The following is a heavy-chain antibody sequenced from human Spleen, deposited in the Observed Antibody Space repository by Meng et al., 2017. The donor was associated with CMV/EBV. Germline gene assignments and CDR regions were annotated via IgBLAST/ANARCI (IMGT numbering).Heavy chain of an antibody. CDR3: AHRTTVTSVDY. Sequence: CTVSGFSVSSSGVVVGWVRQFPGKALEWVAFIYWNDDKRYSPSLRSRLTITKDTSKNQVVLTMTYMDPVDTATYYCAHRTTVTSVDYWGQGTLVTVSS. V-gene: IGHV2-5*01. CDR2: IYWNDDK. CDR1: GFSVSSSGVV. J-gene: IGHJ4*02. D-gene: IGHD4-17*01.